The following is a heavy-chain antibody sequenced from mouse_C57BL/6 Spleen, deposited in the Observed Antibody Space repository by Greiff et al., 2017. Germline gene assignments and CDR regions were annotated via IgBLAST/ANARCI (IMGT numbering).Heavy chain of an antibody. Sequence: QVHVKQSGAELVRPGASVKLSCKASGYTFTDYYINWVKQRPGQGLEWIARIYPGSGNTYYNEKFKGKATLTAEKSSSTAYMQLSSLTSEDSAVYFCARSLYYYGSSGYFDVWGTGTTVTVSS. CDR3: ARSLYYYGSSGYFDV. D-gene: IGHD1-1*01. V-gene: IGHV1-76*01. CDR1: GYTFTDYY. CDR2: IYPGSGNT. J-gene: IGHJ1*03.